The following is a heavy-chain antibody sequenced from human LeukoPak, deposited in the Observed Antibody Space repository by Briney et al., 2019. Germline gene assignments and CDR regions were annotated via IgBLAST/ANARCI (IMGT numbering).Heavy chain of an antibody. CDR3: ARAGYFDFWSGYAKDYYYYMDV. CDR2: ITTDGSST. CDR1: GFTFSTYW. D-gene: IGHD3-3*01. J-gene: IGHJ6*03. Sequence: GGSLRLSCTASGFTFSTYWMHWVRQAPGKGLVWVPRITTDGSSTSYAGSVKGRFTISRDNAKNTLYLQMNSLRVEDTAVYYCARAGYFDFWSGYAKDYYYYMDVWGKGTTVTVSS. V-gene: IGHV3-74*01.